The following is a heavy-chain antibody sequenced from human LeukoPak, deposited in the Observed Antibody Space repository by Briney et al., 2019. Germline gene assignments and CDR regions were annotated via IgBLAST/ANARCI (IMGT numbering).Heavy chain of an antibody. CDR2: IYYSGST. V-gene: IGHV4-39*01. D-gene: IGHD3-22*01. CDR1: GGSISSSSYY. Sequence: SETLSLTCTVSGGSISSSSYYWGWIRQPPGKGLEWIGSIYYSGSTDYNPSLKSRVTISVDTSKNQFSLKLSSVTAADTAVYYCARHYYDSSGYFLCYFDYWGQGTLVTVSS. CDR3: ARHYYDSSGYFLCYFDY. J-gene: IGHJ4*02.